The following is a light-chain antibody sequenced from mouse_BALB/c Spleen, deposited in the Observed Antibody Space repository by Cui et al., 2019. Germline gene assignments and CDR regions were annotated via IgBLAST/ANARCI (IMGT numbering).Light chain of an antibody. Sequence: QAVVTQECAPTTSPGETLTHTCRTSSGVITTSNDASGVQKKPDHLFTGIIGGTNSRARGVPARFSGSLSGNKAALTITGAQTEDEAIYFCALWYSPWVFGGGTKLTVL. CDR2: GTN. J-gene: IGLJ1*01. V-gene: IGLV1*01. CDR1: SGVITTSND. CDR3: ALWYSPWV.